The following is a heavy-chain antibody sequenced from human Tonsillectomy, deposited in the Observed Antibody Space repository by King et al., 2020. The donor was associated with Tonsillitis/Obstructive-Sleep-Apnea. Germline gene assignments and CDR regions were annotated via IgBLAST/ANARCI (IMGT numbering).Heavy chain of an antibody. D-gene: IGHD3-22*01. Sequence: VQLQESGPGLVKPSETLSLTCTVSGASISSYYWSWIRQPPGKGLEWFGYIYYSGSTNNNPSLKSRVTISVDTSNNKFSLKRSSVTAADTAVYYCARRSHYSGSGGYYPTVFSISGEGTIVTVSS. CDR2: IYYSGST. J-gene: IGHJ3*02. V-gene: IGHV4-59*08. CDR1: GASISSYY. CDR3: ARRSHYSGSGGYYPTVFSI.